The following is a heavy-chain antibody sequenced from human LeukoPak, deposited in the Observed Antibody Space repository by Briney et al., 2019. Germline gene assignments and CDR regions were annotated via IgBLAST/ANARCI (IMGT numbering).Heavy chain of an antibody. CDR1: GYTFTGYH. CDR3: ASGTWSEKFPAFES. V-gene: IGHV1-2*02. J-gene: IGHJ4*02. Sequence: AASVKVSCKDTGYTFTGYHIHWLRQAPGQGLEWMGWIYPNNGGTKYAQKFQDRVTMTRDTSITTAYMELSRLRSDDTAVYYCASGTWSEKFPAFESRGAGTLFTASS. D-gene: IGHD3-3*01. CDR2: IYPNNGGT.